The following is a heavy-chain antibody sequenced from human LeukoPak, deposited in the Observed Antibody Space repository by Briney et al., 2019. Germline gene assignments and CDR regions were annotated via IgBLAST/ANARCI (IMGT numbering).Heavy chain of an antibody. CDR1: GGSLSSYY. CDR3: ARDSRGGGPDFDY. J-gene: IGHJ4*02. Sequence: SETLSLTCTVSGGSLSSYYGSWIRQPPGKGREWVGYIYYSGTPTSYNPSLKSRVTISIDTSRNQFSLKLSSVTAADTAVYYCARDSRGGGPDFDYWGQGTLVTVSS. V-gene: IGHV4-59*01. D-gene: IGHD3-16*01. CDR2: IYYSGTPT.